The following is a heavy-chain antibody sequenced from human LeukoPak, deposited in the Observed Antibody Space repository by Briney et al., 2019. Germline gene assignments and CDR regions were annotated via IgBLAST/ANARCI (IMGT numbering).Heavy chain of an antibody. CDR2: IYSGGST. CDR3: ARRAGAYSHPYDY. CDR1: GFAFSSYG. Sequence: GGSLRLSCAASGFAFSSYGMSWVRQAPGKGLEWVPFIYSGGSTHYSDSVKGRFTISRDNSKNTLYLQINSLRAEDTAVYYCARRAGAYSHPYDYWGQGTLVTVSS. V-gene: IGHV3-53*01. J-gene: IGHJ4*02. D-gene: IGHD4/OR15-4a*01.